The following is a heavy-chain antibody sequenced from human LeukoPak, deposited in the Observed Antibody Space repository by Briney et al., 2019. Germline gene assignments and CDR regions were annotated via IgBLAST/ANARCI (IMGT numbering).Heavy chain of an antibody. CDR3: ARFREYTYGPFDS. CDR1: GFSFRSFG. D-gene: IGHD5-18*01. Sequence: SGKSLRLSCAASGFSFRSFGMNWVRQAPGKGLEWVAVLSHDGRNKNYADSVKGRFIISRDNSKKTLYLQMNSLRGEDTAAYYCARFREYTYGPFDSWGQGTLVTVSS. CDR2: LSHDGRNK. V-gene: IGHV3-30*04. J-gene: IGHJ4*02.